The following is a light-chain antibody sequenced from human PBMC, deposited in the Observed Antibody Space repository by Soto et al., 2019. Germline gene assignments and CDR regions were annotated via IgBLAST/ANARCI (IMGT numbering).Light chain of an antibody. CDR2: DAS. CDR3: QQYDSLPPFT. CDR1: QDITNY. Sequence: DIQMTQSPSSLSASVGDRVTITCQASQDITNYLNWYQHKPGKAPKLLIYDASNLETGVPSRFSGSGSGTHLTFTISSLQPEDIATDYCQQYDSLPPFTFGPGTKVDIK. J-gene: IGKJ3*01. V-gene: IGKV1-33*01.